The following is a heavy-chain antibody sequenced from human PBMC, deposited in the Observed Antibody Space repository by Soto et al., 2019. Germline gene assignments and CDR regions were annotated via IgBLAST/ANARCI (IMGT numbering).Heavy chain of an antibody. CDR2: ISAYNGNT. CDR3: ARVGSGWYFGPVDFDY. CDR1: GYTFTSYG. Sequence: EASVKVSCKASGYTFTSYGISWVRQAPGQGLEWMGWISAYNGNTNYAQKLQGRVTMTTDTSTSTAYMELRSLRSDDTAVYYCARVGSGWYFGPVDFDYWGQGTLVTVSS. V-gene: IGHV1-18*01. J-gene: IGHJ4*02. D-gene: IGHD6-19*01.